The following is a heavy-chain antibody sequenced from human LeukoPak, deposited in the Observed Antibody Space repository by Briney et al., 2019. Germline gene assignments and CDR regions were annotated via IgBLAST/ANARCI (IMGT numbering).Heavy chain of an antibody. V-gene: IGHV4-39*07. D-gene: IGHD2-15*01. CDR2: IYYSGST. CDR1: GGSISSSSYY. J-gene: IGHJ6*03. CDR3: ARGRGGYDYYYMDV. Sequence: SETLSLTCTVSGGSISSSSYYWGWIRQPPGKGLEWIGSIYYSGSTYYNPSLKSRVTISVDTSKNQFSLKLSSATAADTAVYYCARGRGGYDYYYMDVWGKGTTVTVSS.